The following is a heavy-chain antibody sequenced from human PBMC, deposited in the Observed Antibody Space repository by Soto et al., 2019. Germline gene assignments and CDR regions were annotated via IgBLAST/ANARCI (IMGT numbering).Heavy chain of an antibody. Sequence: ESGGGLVPPGGSLRLSCAASGFMSWVRQAPGKGLEWVSAISDYGANTYYVDSVKGRFTISRDNAKNTLYLQMNSLRAEDTAVYYCAKGFSGHYYDFRGQGTLVTVSS. CDR2: ISDYGANT. D-gene: IGHD3-22*01. CDR3: AKGFSGHYYDF. CDR1: GF. V-gene: IGHV3-23*01. J-gene: IGHJ4*02.